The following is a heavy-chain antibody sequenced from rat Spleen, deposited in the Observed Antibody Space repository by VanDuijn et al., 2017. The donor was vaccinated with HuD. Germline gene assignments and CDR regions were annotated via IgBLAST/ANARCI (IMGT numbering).Heavy chain of an antibody. CDR2: ISPSGGNT. J-gene: IGHJ2*01. Sequence: EVQLVESGGGLVQPGRSLKLSCASSGFTFRNYGMHWIRQAPTKGLEWVASISPSGGNTFYRDSVKGRFTISRDIAKSTLYLQMNSLRSEDTATYYCTRGTYYRHWGQGVMVTVSP. D-gene: IGHD1-12*01. V-gene: IGHV5-19*01. CDR1: GFTFRNYG. CDR3: TRGTYYRH.